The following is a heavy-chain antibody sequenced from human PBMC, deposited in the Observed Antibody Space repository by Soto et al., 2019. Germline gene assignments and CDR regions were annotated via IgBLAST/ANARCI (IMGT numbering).Heavy chain of an antibody. D-gene: IGHD3-3*01. CDR3: ARGLEGPVDFWNVYSGIVGFDY. V-gene: IGHV4-59*01. CDR1: GGSISNNS. Sequence: KPSETLSLTCSVSGGSISNNSWSWIRQSPGKGLEWVGYISYSGSTKYNPSLKSRVSISLDTSKNQFSLNLSSVIAADTAVYYCARGLEGPVDFWNVYSGIVGFDYWGQGTLVTVSS. CDR2: ISYSGST. J-gene: IGHJ4*02.